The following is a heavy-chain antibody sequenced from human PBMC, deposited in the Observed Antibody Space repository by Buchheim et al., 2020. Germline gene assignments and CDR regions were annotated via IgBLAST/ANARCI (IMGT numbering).Heavy chain of an antibody. Sequence: EDQLMESGGGLVQPGGSLRLSCAVSGFNVNNNYMTWVRQAPGKGLEWVSVIYSGDTTRYAESVKGRFTISRDSSTNTLFLQMNNLKIEDTGVYYCARDTSVKDRSDWWGQG. CDR3: ARDTSVKDRSDW. J-gene: IGHJ4*02. V-gene: IGHV3-66*01. CDR2: IYSGDTT. D-gene: IGHD2/OR15-2a*01. CDR1: GFNVNNNY.